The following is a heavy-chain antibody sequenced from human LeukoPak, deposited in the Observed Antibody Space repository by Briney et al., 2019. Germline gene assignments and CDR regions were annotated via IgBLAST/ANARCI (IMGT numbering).Heavy chain of an antibody. CDR3: ARVHLDIVVVPAAWDYYYYYMDV. D-gene: IGHD2-2*03. CDR1: GFTFSDYY. Sequence: GGSLRLSCAASGFTFSDYYMSWIRQAPGKGLEWVSYISSSGSTIYYADSVKGRFTISRDNAKNSLYLQMNSLRAEDTAVYYCARVHLDIVVVPAAWDYYYYYMDVWGQGTTVTVSS. V-gene: IGHV3-11*04. J-gene: IGHJ6*03. CDR2: ISSSGSTI.